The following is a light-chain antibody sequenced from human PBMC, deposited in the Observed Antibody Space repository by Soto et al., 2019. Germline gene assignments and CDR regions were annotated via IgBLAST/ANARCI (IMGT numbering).Light chain of an antibody. J-gene: IGLJ2*01. CDR3: NSYRSTDTVV. CDR2: EVT. V-gene: IGLV2-14*01. Sequence: QSVLTQPASVSGSPGLSITISCTGTSNDVGGYNHVSWYQQHPGKAPKLIIYEVTYRPSGVSNRFSGSKSGNTASLTISGLQAEDEADYYCNSYRSTDTVVFGGGTKVTVL. CDR1: SNDVGGYNH.